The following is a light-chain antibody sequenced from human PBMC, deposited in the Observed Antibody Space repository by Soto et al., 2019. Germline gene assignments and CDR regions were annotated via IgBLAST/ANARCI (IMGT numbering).Light chain of an antibody. Sequence: DIVMTQSPDSLTVSLGERATINCKSSQSVLYSSNNKNYLAWFQQKPGQPPKLLIYCASTRESGVPDRFSGSRSGADFTLPISSLQAEDVALYYCQQYYSTPLTFSGGTKVEIK. CDR2: CAS. CDR1: QSVLYSSNNKNY. J-gene: IGKJ4*01. CDR3: QQYYSTPLT. V-gene: IGKV4-1*01.